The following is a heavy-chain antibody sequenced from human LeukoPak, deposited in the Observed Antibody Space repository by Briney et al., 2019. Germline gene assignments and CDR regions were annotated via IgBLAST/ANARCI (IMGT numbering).Heavy chain of an antibody. Sequence: PGGSLRLSCAASGFTFSSYAMHWVRQAPGKGLEWVAVISYDGSNKYYADSVKGRFTISRDNSKNTLYLQMNSLRAEDTAVYYCARASAAMMIMVDYWGQGTLVTVSS. J-gene: IGHJ4*02. CDR1: GFTFSSYA. D-gene: IGHD2-8*01. CDR2: ISYDGSNK. V-gene: IGHV3-30-3*01. CDR3: ARASAAMMIMVDY.